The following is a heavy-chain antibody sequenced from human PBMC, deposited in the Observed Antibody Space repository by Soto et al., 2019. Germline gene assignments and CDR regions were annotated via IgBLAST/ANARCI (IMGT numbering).Heavy chain of an antibody. J-gene: IGHJ4*02. D-gene: IGHD6-13*01. Sequence: PGGSLRLSCAASGFTFSSYWMAWIRQAPGKGLEWVANIKQDGSEKYYVDSVKGRFTVSRDNAKNSLFLQMSSLRAEDTALYYCARGYSSSPLFEDYFDYWGQGTLVTVSS. CDR2: IKQDGSEK. CDR3: ARGYSSSPLFEDYFDY. CDR1: GFTFSSYW. V-gene: IGHV3-7*04.